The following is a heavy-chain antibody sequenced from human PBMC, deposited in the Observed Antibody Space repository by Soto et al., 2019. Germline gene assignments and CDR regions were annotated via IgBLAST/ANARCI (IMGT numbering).Heavy chain of an antibody. D-gene: IGHD4-17*01. Sequence: QVQLVESGGGVVQPGRSLRLSCAASGFTFSSYAMDWVRQAPGKGLEWVAVISYDGSNKYYADSVKGRFTIFRDNSKNTRYLQMNSLRAEDTAVYYCARDRCGYGADSLCFDYWGQGTLVTVSS. V-gene: IGHV3-30-3*01. CDR2: ISYDGSNK. J-gene: IGHJ4*02. CDR1: GFTFSSYA. CDR3: ARDRCGYGADSLCFDY.